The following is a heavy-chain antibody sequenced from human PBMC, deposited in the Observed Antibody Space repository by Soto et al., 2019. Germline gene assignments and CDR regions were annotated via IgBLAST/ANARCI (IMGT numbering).Heavy chain of an antibody. Sequence: GGSLRLSCAASGFTFSSYAMSWVRQAPGKGLEWVSVISGGGGSTFYADSVKGRFTISRDNSKNTLYLQMSSLRAEDTAVYYCAKAFVGIAARFLFDYWGQGTLVTVPS. CDR2: ISGGGGST. V-gene: IGHV3-23*01. CDR1: GFTFSSYA. J-gene: IGHJ4*02. D-gene: IGHD6-6*01. CDR3: AKAFVGIAARFLFDY.